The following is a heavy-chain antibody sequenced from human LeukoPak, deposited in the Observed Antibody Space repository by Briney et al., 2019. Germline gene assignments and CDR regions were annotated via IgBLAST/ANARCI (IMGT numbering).Heavy chain of an antibody. CDR2: ISWNSGSI. V-gene: IGHV3-9*01. CDR3: ARGSGSYSLFDY. J-gene: IGHJ4*02. CDR1: GFTFDDYA. D-gene: IGHD3-10*01. Sequence: GGSLRLSCAASGFTFDDYAMHWVRQAPWKGLEWVSGISWNSGSIGYADSVKGRFTISRDNAKNSLYLQMNSLRAEDTALHYCARGSGSYSLFDYWGQGTLVTVSS.